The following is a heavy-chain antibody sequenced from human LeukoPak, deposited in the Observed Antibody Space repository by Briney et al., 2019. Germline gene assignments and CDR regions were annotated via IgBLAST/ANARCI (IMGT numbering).Heavy chain of an antibody. J-gene: IGHJ4*02. Sequence: ASVKVSCKASGYTFTGYYMHWVRQAPGQGLEWMGWINPNSGGTNYAQKFQGRVTMTRDTSISTAYMELSRLRSDDTAVYYCARDLYGDFSVGYWGQGTLVTVSS. D-gene: IGHD4-17*01. V-gene: IGHV1-2*02. CDR3: ARDLYGDFSVGY. CDR1: GYTFTGYY. CDR2: INPNSGGT.